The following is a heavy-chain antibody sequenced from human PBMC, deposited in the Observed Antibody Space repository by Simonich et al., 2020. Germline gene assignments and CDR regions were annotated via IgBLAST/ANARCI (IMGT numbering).Heavy chain of an antibody. D-gene: IGHD1-1*01. J-gene: IGHJ3*02. CDR2: IYPGDSDT. CDR1: EYSFTRYW. CDR3: ARQLNDFDI. Sequence: EVQLLQSGAEVKKPGESLKISCKGSEYSFTRYWIGVVRQMPGKCLVWMVFIYPGDSDTRYSPSFQGQVTISADKSISTAYLQWSSLKASDTAMYYCARQLNDFDIWGQGTMVTVSS. V-gene: IGHV5-51*01.